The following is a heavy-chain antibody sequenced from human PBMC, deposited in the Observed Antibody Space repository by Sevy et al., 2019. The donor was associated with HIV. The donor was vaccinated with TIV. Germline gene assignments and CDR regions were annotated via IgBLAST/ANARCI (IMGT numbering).Heavy chain of an antibody. V-gene: IGHV3-53*01. CDR3: TREDIVLGEDNYYGMDV. CDR1: GFSVSSNY. J-gene: IGHJ6*02. D-gene: IGHD2-15*01. CDR2: IYSDGRT. Sequence: GGSLRLSCVVSGFSVSSNYMSWVRQAPGKGLEWVSNIYSDGRTYYADSVRGRFTISRDTSKNTGYLEMKSLIAEDTAVYYCTREDIVLGEDNYYGMDVWGHGTTVTVSS.